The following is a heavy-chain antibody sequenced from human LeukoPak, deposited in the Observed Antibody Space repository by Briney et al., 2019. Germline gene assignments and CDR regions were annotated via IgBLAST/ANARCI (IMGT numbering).Heavy chain of an antibody. CDR2: ISSSSSYI. CDR3: ARAPTDAFDI. V-gene: IGHV3-21*01. Sequence: NPGGSLRLSCAASGFTFSSYSMNWVRQAPGKGLEWVSSISSSSSYIYYADSVKGRFTISRDNAKNSLYLQMSSLRAEDTAVYYCARAPTDAFDIWGQGTMVTVSS. CDR1: GFTFSSYS. J-gene: IGHJ3*02.